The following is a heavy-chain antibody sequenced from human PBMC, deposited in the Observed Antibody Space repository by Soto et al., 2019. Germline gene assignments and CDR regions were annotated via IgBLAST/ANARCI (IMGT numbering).Heavy chain of an antibody. Sequence: PSETLSLTCAVSGGSISSSNWWCWVRQPPGKGLEWIGEIYHSGSTNHNPSLKSRVTISVDKSKNQFSLKLSSVTAADTAVYYCARVMITFGGVIVTSMGAFDIWGQGTMVT. V-gene: IGHV4-4*02. J-gene: IGHJ3*02. D-gene: IGHD3-16*02. CDR3: ARVMITFGGVIVTSMGAFDI. CDR1: GGSISSSNW. CDR2: IYHSGST.